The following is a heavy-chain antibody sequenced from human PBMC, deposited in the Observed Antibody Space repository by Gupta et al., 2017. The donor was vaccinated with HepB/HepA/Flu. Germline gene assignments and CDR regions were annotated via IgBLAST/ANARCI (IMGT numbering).Heavy chain of an antibody. V-gene: IGHV3-74*01. D-gene: IGHD6-6*01. J-gene: IGHJ4*02. CDR1: GFTFSSYW. CDR2: INSDGSST. Sequence: EVQLVESGGGLVQPGGSLRLSCAASGFTFSSYWMHWVRQAPGKGLVWVSRINSDGSSTSYADSVKGRFTISRDNAKNTLYLQMNSLRAEDTAVYYCARVPIAARRPPIDYWGQGTLVTVSS. CDR3: ARVPIAARRPPIDY.